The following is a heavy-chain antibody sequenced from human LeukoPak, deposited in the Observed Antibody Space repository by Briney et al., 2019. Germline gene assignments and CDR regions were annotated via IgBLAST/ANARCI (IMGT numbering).Heavy chain of an antibody. J-gene: IGHJ4*02. V-gene: IGHV1-8*01. CDR1: GYTFTSYD. CDR2: MNPNSGNT. D-gene: IGHD5-18*01. Sequence: ASVKVSCKASGYTFTSYDINWVRQATGQGLEWMGCMNPNSGNTGYAQKFQGRVTMTRNTSIITAYMELSSLRSEDTAVYYCARGRRGYSYGLFWGQGTLVTVSS. CDR3: ARGRRGYSYGLF.